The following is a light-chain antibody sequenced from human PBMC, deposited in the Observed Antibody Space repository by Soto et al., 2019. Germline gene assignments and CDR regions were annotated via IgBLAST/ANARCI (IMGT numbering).Light chain of an antibody. J-gene: IGKJ2*01. CDR1: QSVSSSY. CDR2: GAS. Sequence: EIVLTQSPGTLSLSPGERATLSCRASQSVSSSYLAWYQQKPGQAPRLLIYGASSRATDIPDRFSGSGSGIDFTLTISRMEPEDFAVYYCQQYGRSPYTFGQGPKLEIK. CDR3: QQYGRSPYT. V-gene: IGKV3-20*01.